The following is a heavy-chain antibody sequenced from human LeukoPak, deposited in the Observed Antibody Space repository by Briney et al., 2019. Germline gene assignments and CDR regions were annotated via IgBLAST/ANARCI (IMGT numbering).Heavy chain of an antibody. CDR3: AREGYGETSYSWFDP. CDR1: GYTFTGYY. V-gene: IGHV1-2*02. Sequence: ASVKVSCKASGYTFTGYYMHWVRQAPGQGLEWMGWINPNSGGTNYAQKFQGRVTMTRDTSISTAYMELSRLRSDDTAVYYCAREGYGETSYSWFDPWGQGTLVTVSS. J-gene: IGHJ5*02. D-gene: IGHD4-17*01. CDR2: INPNSGGT.